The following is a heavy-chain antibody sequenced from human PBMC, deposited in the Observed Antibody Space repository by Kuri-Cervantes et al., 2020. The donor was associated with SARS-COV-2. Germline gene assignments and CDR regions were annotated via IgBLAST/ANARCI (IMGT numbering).Heavy chain of an antibody. CDR2: ISGSGGST. CDR1: GFTFSSYA. J-gene: IGHJ1*01. D-gene: IGHD1-1*01. CDR3: AKVPISETKYFQH. V-gene: IGHV3-23*01. Sequence: GESLKISCAASGFTFSSYAMSWVRQAPGKGLEWVSAISGSGGSTYSDSVKGRFTISRDNSKNTLYLQMNSLRAEDTAVYYCAKVPISETKYFQHWGQGTLVTVSS.